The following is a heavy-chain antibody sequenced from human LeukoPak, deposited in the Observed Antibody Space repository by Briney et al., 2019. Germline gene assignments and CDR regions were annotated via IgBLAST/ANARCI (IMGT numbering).Heavy chain of an antibody. Sequence: PGGSLRLSCAASGFTFSSYWMSWVRQAPGKGLEWVANIKQDGSEKYYVDSVKGRFTISRDNAKNSLYLQMNSLRAEDTAVYYCARWGSYYYGSGSYYNGNWFDPWGQGTLVTVSS. D-gene: IGHD3-10*01. CDR1: GFTFSSYW. CDR2: IKQDGSEK. J-gene: IGHJ5*02. V-gene: IGHV3-7*03. CDR3: ARWGSYYYGSGSYYNGNWFDP.